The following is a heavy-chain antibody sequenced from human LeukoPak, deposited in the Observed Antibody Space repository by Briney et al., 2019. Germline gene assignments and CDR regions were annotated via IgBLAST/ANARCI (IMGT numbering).Heavy chain of an antibody. Sequence: ASVKVSCKASGYTFTSYYMHWVRQAPGQGLEWMGIINPSGGSTSYAQKFQGRVTMTRDTSTSTVYMELSSLRAEDTAMYYCARVKPNYYDSSAYGTFDIWGQGTMATVSS. CDR3: ARVKPNYYDSSAYGTFDI. D-gene: IGHD3-22*01. J-gene: IGHJ3*02. V-gene: IGHV1-46*01. CDR1: GYTFTSYY. CDR2: INPSGGST.